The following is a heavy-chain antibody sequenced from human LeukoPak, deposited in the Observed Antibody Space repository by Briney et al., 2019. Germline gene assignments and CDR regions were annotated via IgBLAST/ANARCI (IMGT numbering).Heavy chain of an antibody. CDR1: GFTFSSRA. CDR2: ISGSGDST. CDR3: AKFPSAAISD. D-gene: IGHD2-2*02. J-gene: IGHJ4*02. V-gene: IGHV3-23*01. Sequence: GGSLRLSCAASGFTFSSRAMSWVRQAPGKGLEWVSAISGSGDSTYYADSVKGRFTISRDNSKNTLYLQMSSLRAEDAAVYYCAKFPSAAISDWGQGTLVTVSS.